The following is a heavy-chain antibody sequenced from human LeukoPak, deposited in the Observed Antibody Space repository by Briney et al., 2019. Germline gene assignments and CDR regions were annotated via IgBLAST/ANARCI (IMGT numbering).Heavy chain of an antibody. CDR3: ARVRSGSLGWFDP. V-gene: IGHV4-4*07. CDR1: GGSISSYY. Sequence: TSETLSLTRTVSGGSISSYYWSWIRQPAGKGLEWIGRIYTSGRTNYNPSLKSRVTVSVDTSKNQLSLKLTSVTAADTAVYYCARVRSGSLGWFDPWGQGTLVTVSS. CDR2: IYTSGRT. D-gene: IGHD3-10*01. J-gene: IGHJ5*02.